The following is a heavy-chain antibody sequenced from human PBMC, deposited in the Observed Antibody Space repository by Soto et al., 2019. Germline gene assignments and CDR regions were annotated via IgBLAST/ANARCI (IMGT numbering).Heavy chain of an antibody. D-gene: IGHD3-9*01. CDR3: ARGSCVNGYGVGAYFDY. CDR2: IYSGATT. V-gene: IGHV3-66*01. Sequence: EVQLVDSGGGLVQPGGSLRLSCAASGITVSGNYMSWVRQAPGKGLEWVSVIYSGATTYYGDSVKGRFTISRDNSKNTLYLQRNSLRAEDTGVYYCARGSCVNGYGVGAYFDYWGQGTRVTVSS. CDR1: GITVSGNY. J-gene: IGHJ4*02.